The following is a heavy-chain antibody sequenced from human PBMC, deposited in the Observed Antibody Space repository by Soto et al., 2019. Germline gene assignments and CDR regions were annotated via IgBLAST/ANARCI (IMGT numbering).Heavy chain of an antibody. V-gene: IGHV1-69*01. CDR3: ARGRELDDDVYPGCGMDV. CDR1: GGTFSRNA. J-gene: IGHJ6*02. CDR2: TIPMFNIA. Sequence: QVHLVQSGAEVKKPGSSVKVSCKASGGTFSRNAISWVRLAPGQGLEWMGGTIPMFNIAKNAQKFQGRVTITADESRNTAYMELSSLRSEDTAVYYCARGRELDDDVYPGCGMDVWGQGTTVTVSS. D-gene: IGHD1-1*01.